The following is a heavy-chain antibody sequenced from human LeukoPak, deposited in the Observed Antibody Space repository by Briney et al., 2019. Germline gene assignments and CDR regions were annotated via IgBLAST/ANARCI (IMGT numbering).Heavy chain of an antibody. CDR2: INTYIGNT. Sequence: GASVKVSCKASGYTFTSHVMNWVRQAPGQGLEWMGWINTYIGNTNYAQKFQGRVTVTTGTSTSTAYMELRSLRSDDTAVYYCARDDYYDSSGYYSLWGQGTLVTVSS. V-gene: IGHV1-18*01. CDR3: ARDDYYDSSGYYSL. D-gene: IGHD3-22*01. J-gene: IGHJ1*01. CDR1: GYTFTSHV.